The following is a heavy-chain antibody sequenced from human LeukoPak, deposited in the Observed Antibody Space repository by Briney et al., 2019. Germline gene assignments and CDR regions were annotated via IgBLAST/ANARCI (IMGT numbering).Heavy chain of an antibody. CDR3: ARAHL. CDR1: GGSISSGSYC. CDR2: IYTSGST. J-gene: IGHJ2*01. V-gene: IGHV4-61*02. Sequence: SETLSLTCTVSGGSISSGSYCWRWIRQPAGKGLEWIGRIYTSGSTNYNPSLKSRVTISVDTSKNQFSLKLSSVTAADTAVYYCARAHLWGRGTLVTVAS.